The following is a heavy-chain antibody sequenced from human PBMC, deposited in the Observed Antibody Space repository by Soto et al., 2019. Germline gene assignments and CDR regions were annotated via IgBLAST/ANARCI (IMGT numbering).Heavy chain of an antibody. Sequence: PGGSLRLSWAASGFTFSSYAMRWVRQAPGKGLEWVSAISGSGGSTYYADSVKGRFTISRDNSKNTLYLQMNSLRAEDTAVYYCAKDPYSGYPKHYFDYWGQGTLVTVSS. CDR2: ISGSGGST. J-gene: IGHJ4*02. CDR1: GFTFSSYA. D-gene: IGHD5-12*01. V-gene: IGHV3-23*01. CDR3: AKDPYSGYPKHYFDY.